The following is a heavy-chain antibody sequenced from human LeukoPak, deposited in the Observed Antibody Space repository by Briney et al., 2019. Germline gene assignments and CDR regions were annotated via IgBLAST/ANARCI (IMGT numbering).Heavy chain of an antibody. CDR2: IKKVGSEK. Sequence: AGSLTLSCAASGFPFGSYWMSWVRHAPGKGLEWVGNIKKVGSEKYYVDSVKGRVTISRDNPQSALYLQMNSLRADDTAVYYCVREAGVLRFLEWSQYYLDYWGQGTLVTVSS. J-gene: IGHJ4*02. CDR1: GFPFGSYW. D-gene: IGHD3-3*01. CDR3: VREAGVLRFLEWSQYYLDY. V-gene: IGHV3-7*05.